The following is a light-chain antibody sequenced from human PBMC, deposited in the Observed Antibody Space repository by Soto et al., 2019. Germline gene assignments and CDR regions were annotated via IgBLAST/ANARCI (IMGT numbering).Light chain of an antibody. CDR1: NSNIGDNH. V-gene: IGLV1-51*01. Sequence: QSVLTQPPSVSAAPGQKVTISCSGSNSNIGDNHMSWYQQLPRTAPKLLIYEDDKRPSGIPDRFSGSKSGTSATLGITGLQTGDEADYYCGTWDTSLSSYVFGTGTQLTVL. CDR3: GTWDTSLSSYV. J-gene: IGLJ1*01. CDR2: EDD.